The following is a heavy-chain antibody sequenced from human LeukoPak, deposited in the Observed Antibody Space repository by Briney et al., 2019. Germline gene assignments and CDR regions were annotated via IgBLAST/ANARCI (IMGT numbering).Heavy chain of an antibody. J-gene: IGHJ3*02. V-gene: IGHV3-21*01. CDR3: ARPGYTAGYDI. D-gene: IGHD3-9*01. CDR1: GFTFTSYS. Sequence: GGSLRLSCAASGFTFTSYSMNWVRQAPGKGLEWVSSISSSSSTIYYADSVKGRFTISRDNAKNSLYLQMNGLRAEDTAVYYCARPGYTAGYDIWGQGTLVTVSS. CDR2: ISSSSSTI.